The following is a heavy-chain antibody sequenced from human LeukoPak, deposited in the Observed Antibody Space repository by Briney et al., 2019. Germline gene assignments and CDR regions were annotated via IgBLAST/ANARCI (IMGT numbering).Heavy chain of an antibody. V-gene: IGHV4-61*01. D-gene: IGHD3-9*01. J-gene: IGHJ6*03. CDR2: IYYSGST. Sequence: PSETLSLTCTVSGGSISSGSYYWSWIRQPPGKGLEWIGYIYYSGSTNYNPSLKSRVTISVDTSKNQFSLRLSSVTAADTAVYYCARVYVLRYFDWLLGPCYYYMDVWGKGTTVTVSS. CDR3: ARVYVLRYFDWLLGPCYYYMDV. CDR1: GGSISSGSYY.